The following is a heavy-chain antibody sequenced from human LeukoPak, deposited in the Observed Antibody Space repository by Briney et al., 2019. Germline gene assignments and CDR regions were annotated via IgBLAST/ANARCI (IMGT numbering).Heavy chain of an antibody. CDR2: ISDSSVGDST. Sequence: LAGGSLRLSCAASGFTFTSYAMSWVRQTPGKGLEWVSFISDSSVGDSTYYADSVRGRFTISRDSSKSTLYLQMNSLRAEDTAVYYCTRVSTTGVGGRGYFDQWGQGTQVTVSS. J-gene: IGHJ4*02. CDR3: TRVSTTGVGGRGYFDQ. CDR1: GFTFTSYA. D-gene: IGHD1-1*01. V-gene: IGHV3-23*01.